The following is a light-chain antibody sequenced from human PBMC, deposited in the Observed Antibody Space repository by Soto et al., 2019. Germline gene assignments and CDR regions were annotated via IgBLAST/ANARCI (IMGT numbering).Light chain of an antibody. J-gene: IGKJ1*01. CDR1: ESVSRN. Sequence: EIVVAQSPVTLSVSPGERVTLSCRASESVSRNLAWYQQKPGQTPRLLIYGASTRATGIPARFSGSGSGTEFTLTISSLQSEDFAFYYCQQFHYWWTFGQGTKVDIK. CDR2: GAS. CDR3: QQFHYWWT. V-gene: IGKV3-15*01.